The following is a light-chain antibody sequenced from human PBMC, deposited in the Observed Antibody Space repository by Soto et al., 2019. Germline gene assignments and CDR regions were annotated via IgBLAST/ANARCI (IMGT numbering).Light chain of an antibody. V-gene: IGKV4-1*01. J-gene: IGKJ1*01. CDR2: WAS. Sequence: DIVMTQSPDSLAVSLGERATINCKSSQSVLYSSNNKNYLAWYQQKPGQPPKLLIYWASTRESGVPDRFSGSGSGTDFTLTISSLQDEDVAVYYWQQYYSPWTFGQGTKVEIK. CDR1: QSVLYSSNNKNY. CDR3: QQYYSPWT.